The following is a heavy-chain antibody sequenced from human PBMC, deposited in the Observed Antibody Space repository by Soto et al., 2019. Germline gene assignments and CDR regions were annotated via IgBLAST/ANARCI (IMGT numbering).Heavy chain of an antibody. V-gene: IGHV3-23*01. CDR1: GFTFSSYA. D-gene: IGHD6-13*01. J-gene: IGHJ6*02. Sequence: EVQLLESGGGLVQPGGSLRLSCAASGFTFSSYAMSWVRQAAGKGLEWVSAISGSGGSTYYADPVKGRFTISRDNSKTTLDLQMNILRAEDTAVYYCAKDGYSSSPNGMDVWGQGTTVTVSS. CDR3: AKDGYSSSPNGMDV. CDR2: ISGSGGST.